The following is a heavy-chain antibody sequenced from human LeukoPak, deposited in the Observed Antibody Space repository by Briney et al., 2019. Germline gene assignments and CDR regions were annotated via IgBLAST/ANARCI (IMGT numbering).Heavy chain of an antibody. Sequence: PGGSLRLSCAGSGFTFSDYYMIWIRQAPGKGLDWISYIRSSSSTIYYADSVKGRFTISRDNAKNSLYLQMNSLRAEDTAVYYCARDEKDSSSWLVGDYWGQGTLVTVSS. V-gene: IGHV3-11*04. J-gene: IGHJ4*02. CDR1: GFTFSDYY. CDR3: ARDEKDSSSWLVGDY. CDR2: IRSSSSTI. D-gene: IGHD6-13*01.